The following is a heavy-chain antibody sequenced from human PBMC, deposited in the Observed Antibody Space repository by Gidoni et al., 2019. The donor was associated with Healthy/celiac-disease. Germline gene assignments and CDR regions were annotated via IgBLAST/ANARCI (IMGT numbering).Heavy chain of an antibody. D-gene: IGHD2-21*01. V-gene: IGHV1-69*01. CDR1: SSYA. CDR3: ARGALWTRWFDP. Sequence: SSYAISWVRQAPGQGLEWMGGIIPIFGTANYAQKFQGRVTITADESTSTAYMELSSLRSEDTAVYYCARGALWTRWFDPWGQGTLVTVSS. J-gene: IGHJ5*02. CDR2: IIPIFGTA.